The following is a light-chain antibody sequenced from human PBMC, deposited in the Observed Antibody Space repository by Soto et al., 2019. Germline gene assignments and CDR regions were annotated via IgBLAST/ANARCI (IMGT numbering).Light chain of an antibody. Sequence: QCALTQPASVSGSPGQSITISCTGTSSDVGAYNYVSWYQQHPGKAPKLMIYDVNIRPSGVSNRFSGSKSGNTASLTISGLQAEDEADYYCTSWTTSTTMKVGGGTKVTVL. CDR3: TSWTTSTTMK. J-gene: IGLJ2*01. CDR2: DVN. V-gene: IGLV2-14*01. CDR1: SSDVGAYNY.